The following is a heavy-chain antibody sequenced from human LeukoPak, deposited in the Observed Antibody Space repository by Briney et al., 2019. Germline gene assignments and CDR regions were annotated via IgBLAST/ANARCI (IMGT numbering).Heavy chain of an antibody. CDR2: IYNSGST. D-gene: IGHD4-17*01. Sequence: SETLSLTCTVSGASVSSGYWSWIRQPPGKGLEWIVHIYNSGSTNYNPSLKSRVTISVDTTKYQFSLKPSSVAAADTAVYYCGVKQGDYGYWYFDIWGRGTLVTVSS. J-gene: IGHJ2*01. V-gene: IGHV4-59*02. CDR1: GASVSSGY. CDR3: GVKQGDYGYWYFDI.